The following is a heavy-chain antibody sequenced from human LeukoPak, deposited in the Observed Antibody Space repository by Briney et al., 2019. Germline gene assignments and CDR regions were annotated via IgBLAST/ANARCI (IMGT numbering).Heavy chain of an antibody. Sequence: SETLSLTCTVSGGSISSYYWSWIRQSPGKGLEWIGYIYYSGSTNFNPSLKSRVTISVDTSKNQFSLKLSSVTAADTAVYYCARASSGWYNWFDPWGQGTLVTVSS. CDR1: GGSISSYY. D-gene: IGHD6-19*01. V-gene: IGHV4-59*01. CDR2: IYYSGST. CDR3: ARASSGWYNWFDP. J-gene: IGHJ5*02.